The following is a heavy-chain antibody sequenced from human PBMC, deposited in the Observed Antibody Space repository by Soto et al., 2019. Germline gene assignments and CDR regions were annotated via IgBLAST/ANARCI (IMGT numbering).Heavy chain of an antibody. CDR3: AREDNYDILTGYSTDPYYFDY. D-gene: IGHD3-9*01. Sequence: GGSLRLSCAASGFTFSDYYMSWIRQAPGKGLEWVSYISSSGSTIYYADSVKGRFTISRDNAKNSLYLQMNSLRAEDTAVYYCAREDNYDILTGYSTDPYYFDYWGQGTLVTVSS. CDR2: ISSSGSTI. V-gene: IGHV3-11*01. CDR1: GFTFSDYY. J-gene: IGHJ4*02.